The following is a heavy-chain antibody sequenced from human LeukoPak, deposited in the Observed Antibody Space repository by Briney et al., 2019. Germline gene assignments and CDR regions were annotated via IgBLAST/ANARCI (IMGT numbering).Heavy chain of an antibody. CDR2: IYYSGST. D-gene: IGHD5-12*01. Sequence: PSETLSLTCTVSGGSISSYYWSWIRQPPGKGLEWIGYIYYSGSTNYNPSLKSRVTISVDTSKNQFSLKLSSVTAADTAVYYCARVAVATRLGYFDYGGQGTLVTVSS. CDR1: GGSISSYY. CDR3: ARVAVATRLGYFDY. J-gene: IGHJ4*02. V-gene: IGHV4-59*01.